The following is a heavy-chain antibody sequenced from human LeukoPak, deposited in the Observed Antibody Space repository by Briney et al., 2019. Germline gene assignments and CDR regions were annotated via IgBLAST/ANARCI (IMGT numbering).Heavy chain of an antibody. CDR2: IYPGDSDT. D-gene: IGHD3-9*01. CDR3: ARALRYFDWLED. Sequence: PGESLKISCKGSGYKFTSYWIGWVRQMPGKGLDWMGIIYPGDSDTRYSPSFQGQVTISADKPISTAYLQWSSLKASDTAMYYCARALRYFDWLEDWGQGTLVTVSS. V-gene: IGHV5-51*01. J-gene: IGHJ4*02. CDR1: GYKFTSYW.